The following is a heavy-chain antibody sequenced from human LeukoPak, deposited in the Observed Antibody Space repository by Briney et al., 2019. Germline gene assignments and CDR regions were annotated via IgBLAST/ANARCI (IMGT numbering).Heavy chain of an antibody. V-gene: IGHV3-23*01. D-gene: IGHD7-27*01. CDR2: IGNNGGGI. J-gene: IGHJ4*02. CDR1: GFAFSTYT. CDR3: AIDPNWGTHS. Sequence: GGSLRLSCAASGFAFSTYTMYWVRHPPGKRLEWVSIIGNNGGGIHYADSVKGRFTISRGNFKNALYLQRNSLRVEDTAVYYCAIDPNWGTHSWGQGVLVTVSS.